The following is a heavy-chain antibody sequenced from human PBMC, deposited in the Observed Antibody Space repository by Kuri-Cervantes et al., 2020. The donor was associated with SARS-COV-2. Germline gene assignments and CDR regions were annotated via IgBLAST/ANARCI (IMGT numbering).Heavy chain of an antibody. CDR3: ARDQVEMGFDY. CDR2: IYHSGST. Sequence: GSLRPSCAVSGYSISSGYYWGWIRQPPGKGLEWIGSIYHSGSTYYNPSLKSRVTISVDTSKNQFSLKLSSVTAADTAVYYCARDQVEMGFDYWGQGNPVNVSS. V-gene: IGHV4-38-2*02. J-gene: IGHJ4*02. D-gene: IGHD5-24*01. CDR1: GYSISSGYY.